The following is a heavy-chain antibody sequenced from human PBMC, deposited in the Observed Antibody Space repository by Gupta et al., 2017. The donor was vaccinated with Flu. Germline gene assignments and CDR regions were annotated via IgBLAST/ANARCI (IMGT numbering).Heavy chain of an antibody. J-gene: IGHJ4*02. CDR2: IKYDGAEI. V-gene: IGHV3-7*01. CDR1: GFSFSNHW. Sequence: EGHLVESGGDLVPQGGSLRLSCTASGFSFSNHWLSWVLPAPGQRLEWVANIKYDGAEICYVDSVKGRVTISRDNAKNAVYLQMDNLRADDTGTYYCATRSASASPIDDFWGQGTQVKVAS. CDR3: ATRSASASPIDDF.